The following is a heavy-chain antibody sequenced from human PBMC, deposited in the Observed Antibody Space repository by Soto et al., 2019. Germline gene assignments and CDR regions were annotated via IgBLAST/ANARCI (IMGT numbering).Heavy chain of an antibody. CDR3: ARDIGSYAYGEGY. CDR1: GGSINSYW. J-gene: IGHJ4*02. D-gene: IGHD3-10*01. V-gene: IGHV4-4*07. CDR2: VYSSGTT. Sequence: QVQLQESGPGLVKPSETLSLTCSVSGGSINSYWWSWIRQPAGKGLEWIGRVYSSGTTDYNPSLNSRAPLSVETSNNQFALKLSSVTAADTAVYYCARDIGSYAYGEGYWGQGIQVTVSS.